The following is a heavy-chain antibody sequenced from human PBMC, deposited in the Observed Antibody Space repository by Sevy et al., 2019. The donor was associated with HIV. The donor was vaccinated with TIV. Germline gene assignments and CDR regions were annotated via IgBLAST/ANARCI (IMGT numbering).Heavy chain of an antibody. CDR1: GFTFSSYA. D-gene: IGHD1-20*01. Sequence: GGSLRLSCAASGFTFSSYAMSWVLQAPGKGLEWVSAISGSGGSTYYADSVKGRFTISRDNSKNTLYLQMNSLRAEDTAVYYCAKDGGHITTSHFDYWGQGTLVTVSS. V-gene: IGHV3-23*01. CDR2: ISGSGGST. CDR3: AKDGGHITTSHFDY. J-gene: IGHJ4*02.